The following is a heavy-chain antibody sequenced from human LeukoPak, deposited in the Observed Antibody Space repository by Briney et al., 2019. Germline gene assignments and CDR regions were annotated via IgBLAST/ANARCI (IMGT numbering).Heavy chain of an antibody. J-gene: IGHJ6*02. CDR1: GGSLSGYY. D-gene: IGHD3-3*01. CDR3: ARLRFLEWLQTYNYYYGMDV. CDR2: INHSGST. Sequence: SETLSLTCAVYGGSLSGYYWSWIRQPPGKGVEWIGEINHSGSTNYNPSLKNRVTISVDTSKNQFSLKLSSVTAADTAVYFCARLRFLEWLQTYNYYYGMDVWGQGTTVTVSS. V-gene: IGHV4-34*01.